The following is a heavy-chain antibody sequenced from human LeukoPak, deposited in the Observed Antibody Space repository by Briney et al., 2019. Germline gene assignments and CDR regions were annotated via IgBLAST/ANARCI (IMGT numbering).Heavy chain of an antibody. CDR3: AKAPVSTCRGAYCYPFDD. V-gene: IGHV3-23*01. D-gene: IGHD2-21*01. CDR2: ISDSGNK. J-gene: IGHJ4*02. Sequence: GESMTLSCAASGFTLTSYAMSWVRQAPGKGLEWVSAISDSGNKYHAGSVKGRFTISRDSSKNTLFLQMNRLRPEDAAVYYCAKAPVSTCRGAYCYPFDDWGQGTLVTVSS. CDR1: GFTLTSYA.